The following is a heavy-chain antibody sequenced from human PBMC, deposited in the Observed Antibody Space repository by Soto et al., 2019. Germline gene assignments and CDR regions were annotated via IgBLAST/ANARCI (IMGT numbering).Heavy chain of an antibody. Sequence: GASVKVSCKASGGTFSSYAISGVRQAPGQGLEWMGGIIPIFGTANYAQKFQGRVTITADESTSTAYMELSSLRSEDTAVYYCAREHYYDSSGYSTFVHDAFDIWGQGTMVTVSS. J-gene: IGHJ3*02. V-gene: IGHV1-69*13. D-gene: IGHD3-22*01. CDR2: IIPIFGTA. CDR3: AREHYYDSSGYSTFVHDAFDI. CDR1: GGTFSSYA.